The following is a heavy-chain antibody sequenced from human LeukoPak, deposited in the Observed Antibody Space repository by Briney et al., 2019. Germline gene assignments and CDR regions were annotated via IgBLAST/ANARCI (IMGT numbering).Heavy chain of an antibody. V-gene: IGHV3-15*01. J-gene: IGHJ4*02. CDR1: GFTFSNAW. D-gene: IGHD6-19*01. CDR3: TRSESVAGTMADY. CDR2: IKNKTDGGTT. Sequence: GGSLRLSCAASGFTFSNAWMSWVRQAPGKGLEWVGRIKNKTDGGTTDYAAPVKGRFTISRDDSKNTLYLQMDSLKTEDTAVYYCTRSESVAGTMADYWGQGTLVTVSS.